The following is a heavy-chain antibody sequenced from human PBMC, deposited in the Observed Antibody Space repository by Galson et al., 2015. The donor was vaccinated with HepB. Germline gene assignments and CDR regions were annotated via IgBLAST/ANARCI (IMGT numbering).Heavy chain of an antibody. V-gene: IGHV3-9*01. CDR3: AKYRFYNSSGYYDY. J-gene: IGHJ4*02. CDR1: GFIFDDYA. CDR2: IRWNSGSI. D-gene: IGHD3-22*01. Sequence: SLRLSCAASGFIFDDYAMHWVRQAPGKGLEWVSGIRWNSGSICYADSVKGRFTISRDNAKNSLYLQMNSLRAEYTALYYCAKYRFYNSSGYYDYWGQGTLVTVSS.